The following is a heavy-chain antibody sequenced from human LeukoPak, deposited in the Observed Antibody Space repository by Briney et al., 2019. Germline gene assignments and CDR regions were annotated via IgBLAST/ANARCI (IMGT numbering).Heavy chain of an antibody. J-gene: IGHJ4*02. D-gene: IGHD2-21*02. Sequence: GGSVRVSCTASGYTFTSYGISWVRQAPGQGLEWVGWISGYNGDTNYAQKLQRRVTMTTATSTSTAYMEVRSLRSDATAVYYCARGPLRWVTANHYYFDYWGQGTLVTVSS. V-gene: IGHV1-18*01. CDR3: ARGPLRWVTANHYYFDY. CDR1: GYTFTSYG. CDR2: ISGYNGDT.